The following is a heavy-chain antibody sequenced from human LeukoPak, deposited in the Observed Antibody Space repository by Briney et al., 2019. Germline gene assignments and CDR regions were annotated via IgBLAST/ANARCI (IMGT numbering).Heavy chain of an antibody. D-gene: IGHD3-22*01. Sequence: ASVKVACKASGGTFSSYAISWVRQAPGQGLEWMGGIIPIFGTANYAQKFQGRVTITADESTSTAYMELSSLRSEDTAVYYCARADYYDSSGYYDYWGQGTLVTVSS. J-gene: IGHJ4*02. CDR3: ARADYYDSSGYYDY. CDR1: GGTFSSYA. CDR2: IIPIFGTA. V-gene: IGHV1-69*13.